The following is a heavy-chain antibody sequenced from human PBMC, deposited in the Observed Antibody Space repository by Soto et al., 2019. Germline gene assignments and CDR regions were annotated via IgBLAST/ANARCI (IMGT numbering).Heavy chain of an antibody. V-gene: IGHV3-23*01. Sequence: EVELLESGGGLVRPGGSLRLSCAASGFTFSHYVLSWVRQSPERGLEWVPSISGSGSSVYVADSVRGRFIMSRDLSTNTVSLQMNSLRAEDTAVYYCAKVRASYLSASYFYYGLDVWGQGTTVTVSS. CDR3: AKVRASYLSASYFYYGLDV. CDR1: GFTFSHYV. D-gene: IGHD3-10*01. CDR2: ISGSGSSV. J-gene: IGHJ6*02.